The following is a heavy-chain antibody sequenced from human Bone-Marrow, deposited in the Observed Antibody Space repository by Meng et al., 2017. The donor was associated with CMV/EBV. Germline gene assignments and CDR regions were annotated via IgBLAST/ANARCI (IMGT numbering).Heavy chain of an antibody. J-gene: IGHJ1*01. CDR2: IQYDGSNK. CDR3: ARERQIGARYVIFFAN. D-gene: IGHD3-3*02. V-gene: IGHV3-30*02. Sequence: GESLKISCAASGFTFSSYGMHWVRQAPGKGLEWVAFIQYDGSNKYYADSVKGRFTISRDNSKNTLYLQMNSLRAEDTAVYYCARERQIGARYVIFFANRGQGTLVTVSS. CDR1: GFTFSSYG.